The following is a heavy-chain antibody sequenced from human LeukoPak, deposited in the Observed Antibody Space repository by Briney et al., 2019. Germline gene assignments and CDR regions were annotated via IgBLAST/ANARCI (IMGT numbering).Heavy chain of an antibody. D-gene: IGHD6-6*01. Sequence: SETLSLTCTVSGGSISSYYWSWIRQPPGKGLEWIGEINHSGSTNYNPSPKSRVTISVDTSKNQFSLKLSSVTAADTAVYYCARGRRGPDSSSHIDYWGQGTLVTVSS. CDR3: ARGRRGPDSSSHIDY. V-gene: IGHV4-34*01. CDR2: INHSGST. CDR1: GGSISSYY. J-gene: IGHJ4*02.